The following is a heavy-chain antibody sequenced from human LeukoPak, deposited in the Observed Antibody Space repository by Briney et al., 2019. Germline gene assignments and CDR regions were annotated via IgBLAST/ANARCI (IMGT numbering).Heavy chain of an antibody. J-gene: IGHJ4*02. Sequence: GESLKISCKGSGYSFTNYRIGWVRQMPGKGLEWMGIMYPGDSDTRYSPSFQGQVTISVDKSISTAYLQWSSLKASDTAMYYCGRHLYGGNSAIDYWGQGTLVTVSS. CDR1: GYSFTNYR. CDR2: MYPGDSDT. D-gene: IGHD4-23*01. CDR3: GRHLYGGNSAIDY. V-gene: IGHV5-51*01.